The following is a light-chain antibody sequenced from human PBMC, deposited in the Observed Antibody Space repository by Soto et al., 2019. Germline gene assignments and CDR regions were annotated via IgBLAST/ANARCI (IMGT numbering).Light chain of an antibody. V-gene: IGKV3-20*01. J-gene: IGKJ4*01. CDR3: QQYDRWPVT. CDR2: GAS. Sequence: EIVLTQSPDTVSVSPGERVTLSCRASQNIFSNYLAWYQQKPGQAPRLLIYGASTRATGIADRFSGGGSGTDFTLTISRLEPEDFAVYYCQQYDRWPVTFGGGTKVEIK. CDR1: QNIFSNY.